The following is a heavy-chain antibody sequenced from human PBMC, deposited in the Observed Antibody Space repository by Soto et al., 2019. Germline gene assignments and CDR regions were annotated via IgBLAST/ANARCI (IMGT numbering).Heavy chain of an antibody. V-gene: IGHV3-66*04. D-gene: IGHD6-19*01. CDR2: IYSGGST. Sequence: GGSLRLSCAASGFTVSSNYMSWVRQAPGKGLEWVSVIYSGGSTYYADSVKGRFTISRDNSKNTLYLQMNSLRAEDTAVYYGASHIAVASEFDYWGHGTLVNLSS. J-gene: IGHJ4*01. CDR3: ASHIAVASEFDY. CDR1: GFTVSSNY.